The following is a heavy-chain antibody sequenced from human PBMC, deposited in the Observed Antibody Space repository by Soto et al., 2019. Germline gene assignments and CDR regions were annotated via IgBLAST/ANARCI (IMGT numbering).Heavy chain of an antibody. CDR2: IYFSGST. J-gene: IGHJ4*01. CDR1: GGSISSGNFY. V-gene: IGHV4-30-4*01. D-gene: IGHD1-26*01. Sequence: VQLQESGPGLVRPSETLSLTCTVSGGSISSGNFYWSWIRQPPGKGLEWIGYIYFSGSTYYSPSLKSRLTISLNTSKNQFSLKLSSVTAADTAVYYCAHDSHGGNTYFDLWGHGAVVTVSS. CDR3: AHDSHGGNTYFDL.